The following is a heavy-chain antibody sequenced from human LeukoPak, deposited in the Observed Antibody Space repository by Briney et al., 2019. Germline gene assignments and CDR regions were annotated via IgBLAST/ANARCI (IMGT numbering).Heavy chain of an antibody. CDR3: ARDLSSNWYNFAY. V-gene: IGHV3-20*04. CDR1: GFGSRDYG. Sequence: GGSLRLSCVDSGFGSRDYGMSWVRQVPGKGLEWVAGINWDGANTFYADSVKGRFIITRDDAKSSLYLQMNGLRVEDTALYYCARDLSSNWYNFAYWGRGTLVTVSS. J-gene: IGHJ4*02. D-gene: IGHD6-13*01. CDR2: INWDGANT.